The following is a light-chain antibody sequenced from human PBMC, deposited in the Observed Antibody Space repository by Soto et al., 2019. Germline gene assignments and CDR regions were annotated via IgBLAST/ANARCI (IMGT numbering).Light chain of an antibody. Sequence: DIVMTQSPDSLAVSLGERATINCKSSQSVLYSSNNKNYLAWYQQKPGQPPKLLIYWASTRESGVPDRFSGGGSGTDFTLAISSLQAEDVAVYYGQQYYNTPYTFGQGTKLEIK. CDR2: WAS. CDR1: QSVLYSSNNKNY. V-gene: IGKV4-1*01. CDR3: QQYYNTPYT. J-gene: IGKJ2*01.